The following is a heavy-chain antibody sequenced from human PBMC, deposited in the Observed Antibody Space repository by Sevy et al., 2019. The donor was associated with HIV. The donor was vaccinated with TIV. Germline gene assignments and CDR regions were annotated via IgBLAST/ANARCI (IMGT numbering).Heavy chain of an antibody. CDR1: GFTFSSYG. Sequence: GGSLRLSCAASGFTFSSYGMHWVRHAPGKGLEWVAVIWYDGSNKYYADSVKGRFTISRDNSKNTLYLQMNSLRAEDTAVYYCARPLGRITIFGVDPLYYYYGMDVWGQGTTVTVSS. D-gene: IGHD3-3*01. V-gene: IGHV3-33*01. J-gene: IGHJ6*02. CDR2: IWYDGSNK. CDR3: ARPLGRITIFGVDPLYYYYGMDV.